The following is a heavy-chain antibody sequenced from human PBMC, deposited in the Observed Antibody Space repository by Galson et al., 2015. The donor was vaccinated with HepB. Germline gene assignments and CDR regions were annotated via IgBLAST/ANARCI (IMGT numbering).Heavy chain of an antibody. J-gene: IGHJ4*02. CDR2: ISPYNGNT. Sequence: SVKVSCKASGYTFTSYGISWVRQAPGQGLEWMGWISPYNGNTNYAQKLQGRVTMTTDTSTSTAYMELRSLRSDDTAVYYCARDLRYAVAGTFDYWGQVTLVSVSS. CDR1: GYTFTSYG. D-gene: IGHD6-19*01. CDR3: ARDLRYAVAGTFDY. V-gene: IGHV1-18*04.